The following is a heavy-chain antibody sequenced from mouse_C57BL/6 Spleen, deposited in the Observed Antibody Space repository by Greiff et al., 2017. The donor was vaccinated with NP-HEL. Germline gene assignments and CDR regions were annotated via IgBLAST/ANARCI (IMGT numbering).Heavy chain of an antibody. D-gene: IGHD1-1*01. CDR1: GYTFTSYW. V-gene: IGHV1-50*01. Sequence: QVQLQQPGAELVKPGASVKLSCKASGYTFTSYWMQWVKQRPGQGLEWIGEIDPSASYTNYNQKFKGKATLTVDTSSSTAYMQRSSLTSEDSAVYYCARRTTVEAWLAYWGQGTLVTVSA. CDR3: ARRTTVEAWLAY. J-gene: IGHJ3*01. CDR2: IDPSASYT.